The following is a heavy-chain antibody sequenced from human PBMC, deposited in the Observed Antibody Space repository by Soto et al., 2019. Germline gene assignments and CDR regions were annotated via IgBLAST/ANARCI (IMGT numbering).Heavy chain of an antibody. D-gene: IGHD3-9*01. J-gene: IGHJ6*02. CDR2: IYPGDSDT. Sequence: PGESLKISCKGSGYSFTSYWIGWVRQMPGKGLEWMGIIYPGDSDTRYSPSFQGQVTISADKSISTAYLQWSSLKASDTAMYYCARHWAAGPSADLVPGLPRGYGMDVCGQGSRVT. V-gene: IGHV5-51*01. CDR1: GYSFTSYW. CDR3: ARHWAAGPSADLVPGLPRGYGMDV.